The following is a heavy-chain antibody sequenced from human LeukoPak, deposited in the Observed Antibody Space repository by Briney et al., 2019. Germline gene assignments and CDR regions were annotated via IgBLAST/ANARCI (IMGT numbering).Heavy chain of an antibody. Sequence: GGSLRLSCAASGFTFSSYAMSWVRQAPGKGLEWVSAISGSGGSTYYADSVKGRFTISRDNSKNTLYLQMNSLRAEDTAVYYCAKDLDIPRITMATGIFDYGGQGTLVTVSS. V-gene: IGHV3-23*01. J-gene: IGHJ4*02. D-gene: IGHD3-10*01. CDR3: AKDLDIPRITMATGIFDY. CDR1: GFTFSSYA. CDR2: ISGSGGST.